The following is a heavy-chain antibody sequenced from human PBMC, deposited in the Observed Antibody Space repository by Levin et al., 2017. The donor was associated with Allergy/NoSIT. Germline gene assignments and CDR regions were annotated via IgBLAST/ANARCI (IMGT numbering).Heavy chain of an antibody. J-gene: IGHJ6*02. CDR3: AKGILTGYHYYYGMDV. D-gene: IGHD3-9*01. V-gene: IGHV3-23*01. CDR2: ISGSGGST. CDR1: GFTFSSYA. Sequence: GGSLRLSCVASGFTFSSYAMSWVRQAPGKGLEWVSAISGSGGSTYYADSVKGRFTISRDNSKNTLYLQMNSLRAEDTAVYYCAKGILTGYHYYYGMDVWGQGTTVTVSS.